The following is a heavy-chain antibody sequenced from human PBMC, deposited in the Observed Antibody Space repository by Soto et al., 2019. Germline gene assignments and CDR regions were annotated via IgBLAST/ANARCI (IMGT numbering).Heavy chain of an antibody. J-gene: IGHJ3*01. CDR3: TTDLNVPVIGL. D-gene: IGHD3-10*01. CDR1: GFTFSNAW. V-gene: IGHV3-15*01. CDR2: IKSKTDGGTT. Sequence: EVQLVESGGGLVKPGGSLRLSCAASGFTFSNAWMSWVRQAPGKGLEWVGRIKSKTDGGTTDYAAPVKGRFTISRDDSKDTLYLQMLSLKTEDTAVYYCTTDLNVPVIGLWGQGAMVTVSS.